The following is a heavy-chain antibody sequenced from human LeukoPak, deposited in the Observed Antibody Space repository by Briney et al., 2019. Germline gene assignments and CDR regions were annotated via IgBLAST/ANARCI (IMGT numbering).Heavy chain of an antibody. CDR3: ARVSSWYYYDSSGEGDY. V-gene: IGHV3-53*01. Sequence: PGGSLRLSCAASGFTVSSNYMSWVRQAPGKGLEWVSVIYSGGSTYHAASVKGRFTISRDNSNNTLYIQMNSLRAEDTAVYYCARVSSWYYYDSSGEGDYWGQGTLVTVSS. CDR1: GFTVSSNY. CDR2: IYSGGST. J-gene: IGHJ4*02. D-gene: IGHD3-22*01.